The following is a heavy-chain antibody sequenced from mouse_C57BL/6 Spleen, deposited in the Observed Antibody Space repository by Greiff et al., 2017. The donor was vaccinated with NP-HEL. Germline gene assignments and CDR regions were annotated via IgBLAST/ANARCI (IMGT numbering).Heavy chain of an antibody. Sequence: VQLQESGAELVKPGASVKISCKASGYAFSSYWMNWVKQRPGKGLEWIGQIYPGDGDTNYNGKFKGKATLTADKSSSTAYMQLSSLTSEDSAVYFCARSRLPLYYYAMDYWGQGTSVTVSS. V-gene: IGHV1-80*01. CDR1: GYAFSSYW. D-gene: IGHD2-4*01. CDR3: ARSRLPLYYYAMDY. J-gene: IGHJ4*01. CDR2: IYPGDGDT.